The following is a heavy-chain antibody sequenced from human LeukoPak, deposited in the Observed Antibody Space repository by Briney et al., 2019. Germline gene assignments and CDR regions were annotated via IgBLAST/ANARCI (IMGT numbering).Heavy chain of an antibody. CDR1: GFTFDDYA. CDR3: AKRHPSDYYDSSGYPSYWYFDL. V-gene: IGHV3-9*01. CDR2: ISWNSGSI. J-gene: IGHJ2*01. Sequence: GRSLRLYCAASGFTFDDYAMQWVRQAPGKGLEWVSGISWNSGSIGYADCVKGRFTISRDNAKNSLYLQMNSLRAEDTALYYCAKRHPSDYYDSSGYPSYWYFDLWGRGTLVTVSS. D-gene: IGHD3-22*01.